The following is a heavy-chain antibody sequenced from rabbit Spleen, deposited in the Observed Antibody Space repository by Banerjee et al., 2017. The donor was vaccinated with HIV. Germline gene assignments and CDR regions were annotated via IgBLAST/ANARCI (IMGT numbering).Heavy chain of an antibody. CDR2: IYPVFGIT. CDR1: GFTLSSYY. D-gene: IGHD1-1*01. CDR3: ARGFPSSSGYCLNL. J-gene: IGHJ4*01. V-gene: IGHV1S7*01. Sequence: QLKECGGGLVQPGGSLKLSCKASGFTLSSYYMNWVRQAPGKVLEWIGDIYPVFGITNYANWVKGRFTISSDNAQNTVDLQMTSLTPSHAATYYCARGFPSSSGYCLNLWGQVTLVTVS.